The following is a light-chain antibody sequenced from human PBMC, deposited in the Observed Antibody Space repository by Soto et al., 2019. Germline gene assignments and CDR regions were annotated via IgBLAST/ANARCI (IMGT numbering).Light chain of an antibody. J-gene: IGLJ1*01. Sequence: QAVLTQPPSVSGAPGQRVTISCTGGGSNIGAPFPVHWYQQLPGAAPKLLIYYNNNRPSGVPDRFSASNSASSASLAITGLQAEDEADYYCQSYDSMLSRYVFGTGTKLTVL. CDR2: YNN. CDR1: GSNIGAPFP. V-gene: IGLV1-40*01. CDR3: QSYDSMLSRYV.